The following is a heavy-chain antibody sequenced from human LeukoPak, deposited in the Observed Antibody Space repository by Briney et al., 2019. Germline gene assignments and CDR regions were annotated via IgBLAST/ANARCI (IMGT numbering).Heavy chain of an antibody. J-gene: IGHJ3*02. V-gene: IGHV4-30-2*01. Sequence: PSETLSLTCAVSGGSISRGGYSWSWIRQPPGKGLEWIGYIYHSGSTYYNPSLKSRVTISVDRSKNQFSLKLSSVTAADTAVYYCARKSLWSKSAFDIWGQGTMVTVSS. CDR3: ARKSLWSKSAFDI. CDR1: GGSISRGGYS. D-gene: IGHD2/OR15-2a*01. CDR2: IYHSGST.